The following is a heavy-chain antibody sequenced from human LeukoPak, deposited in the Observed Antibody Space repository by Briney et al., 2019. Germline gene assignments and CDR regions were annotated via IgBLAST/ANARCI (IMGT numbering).Heavy chain of an antibody. CDR2: ISSSSSYI. CDR1: GFTFSSYS. J-gene: IGHJ4*02. CDR3: ARADPYYYDSSGYQSGFPFDY. Sequence: GGSLRLSCAASGFTFSSYSMNWVRQAPGKGLEWVSSISSSSSYIYYADSVKGRFTISRDNAKNSLYLQMNSLRAEDTAVYYCARADPYYYDSSGYQSGFPFDYWGQGTLVTVSS. D-gene: IGHD3-22*01. V-gene: IGHV3-21*01.